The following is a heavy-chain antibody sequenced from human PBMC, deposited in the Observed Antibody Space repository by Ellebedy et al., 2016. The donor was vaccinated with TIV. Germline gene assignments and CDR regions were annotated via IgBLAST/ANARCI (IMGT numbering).Heavy chain of an antibody. D-gene: IGHD2-15*01. CDR1: GFTFSSYG. V-gene: IGHV3-33*08. Sequence: GESLKISCAASGFTFSSYGMHWVRQAPGKGLEWVAVIWYDGSNKYYADSVKGRFTISRDHSKNTLYLQMNSLRAEDTAVYYCARDSGYCGGGSCYPGNYWGQGTLVTVSS. J-gene: IGHJ4*02. CDR3: ARDSGYCGGGSCYPGNY. CDR2: IWYDGSNK.